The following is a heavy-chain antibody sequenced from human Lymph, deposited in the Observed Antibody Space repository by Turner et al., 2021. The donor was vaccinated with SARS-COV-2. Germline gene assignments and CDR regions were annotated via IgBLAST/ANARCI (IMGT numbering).Heavy chain of an antibody. CDR2: IKQDGSEK. V-gene: IGHV3-7*03. Sequence: EVQLVESGGGLVQPGGSLRLSCAASGLTFSSYWMSWVRQAPGKGLEWVANIKQDGSEKYYVDSVKGRFTISRDNAKNSLYLQMNSLRADDTAVYFCARVGVRFEWSDGYHYYYAMDVWGQGTTVTVSS. J-gene: IGHJ6*02. D-gene: IGHD3-3*01. CDR3: ARVGVRFEWSDGYHYYYAMDV. CDR1: GLTFSSYW.